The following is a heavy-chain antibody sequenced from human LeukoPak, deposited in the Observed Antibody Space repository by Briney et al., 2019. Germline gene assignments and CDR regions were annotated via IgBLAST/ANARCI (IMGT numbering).Heavy chain of an antibody. V-gene: IGHV1-18*01. D-gene: IGHD6-13*01. CDR1: GYTFSSYG. J-gene: IGHJ3*02. CDR3: ARDFEQQLVPYI. Sequence: ASVTVSCTASGYTFSSYGINWVRQAPGQGLEWMGWISGYNGNTNYAQKFQGRVTMTTDTSTSTAYMEVRSLRSDDTAVYYCARDFEQQLVPYIWGQGTMVTVPS. CDR2: ISGYNGNT.